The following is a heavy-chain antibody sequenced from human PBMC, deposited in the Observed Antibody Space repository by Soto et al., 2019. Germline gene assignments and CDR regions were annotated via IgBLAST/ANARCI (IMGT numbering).Heavy chain of an antibody. V-gene: IGHV1-18*04. CDR3: ARGNSYGSYWYFDL. D-gene: IGHD5-18*01. Sequence: QVQLVQSETEVKNPGASVRVSCKASGHTFNNFGITWVRQAPGQGLEWMGWIHADNGNTNYAQDLQGRVTMTADRSTSTAYMELWSLRSDDTAVYYCARGNSYGSYWYFDLWGRGTLDIVSS. CDR2: IHADNGNT. J-gene: IGHJ2*01. CDR1: GHTFNNFG.